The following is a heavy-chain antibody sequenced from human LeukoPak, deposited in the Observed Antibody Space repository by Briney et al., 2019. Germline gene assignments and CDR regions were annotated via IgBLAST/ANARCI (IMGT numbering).Heavy chain of an antibody. V-gene: IGHV3-43*02. Sequence: PGGSLRLSCAAFGYTFHDYAMHWVRQAPGKGLEWVALVRGGGVTTYADSVRGRFTISRGNAKNSLYLQMNSLRTEDTALYYCAKDWGGGWSFDYWGLGTLVTVSS. J-gene: IGHJ4*02. CDR2: VRGGGVTT. CDR3: AKDWGGGWSFDY. D-gene: IGHD6-19*01. CDR1: GYTFHDYA.